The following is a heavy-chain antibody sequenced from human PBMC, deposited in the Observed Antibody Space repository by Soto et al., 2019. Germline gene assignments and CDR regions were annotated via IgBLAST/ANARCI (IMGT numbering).Heavy chain of an antibody. CDR1: GFDFSNFW. J-gene: IGHJ4*02. D-gene: IGHD3-10*01. V-gene: IGHV3-7*01. Sequence: EVQLVESGGGLVQTGGSLRLSCAASGFDFSNFWMNWIRHVPGKGLEWVATIKDDGSQKFYVDVGRGRFSISSDNGINFVSLEMGGLRGGDTATYYCARQHYGDYFDYWGQGVVVTVSS. CDR3: ARQHYGDYFDY. CDR2: IKDDGSQK.